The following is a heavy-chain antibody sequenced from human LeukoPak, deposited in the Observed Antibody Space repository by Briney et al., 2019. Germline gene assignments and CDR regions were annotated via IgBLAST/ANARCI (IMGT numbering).Heavy chain of an antibody. Sequence: GSLILSCAASGFTFSSYAMHWVRRAPGKGLEYVSAISSNGGSTYYPNSLNGTFTISRDNSKHTLYLQMGSLRAEDMAVYYCAREGVTDYVWGSYRYYFDYWGQGTLVTVSS. CDR3: AREGVTDYVWGSYRYYFDY. D-gene: IGHD3-16*02. J-gene: IGHJ4*02. CDR1: GFTFSSYA. CDR2: ISSNGGST. V-gene: IGHV3-64*01.